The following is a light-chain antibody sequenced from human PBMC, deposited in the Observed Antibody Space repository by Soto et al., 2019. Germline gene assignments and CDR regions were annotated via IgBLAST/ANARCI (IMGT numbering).Light chain of an antibody. CDR1: QSVSSSY. V-gene: IGKV3-20*01. J-gene: IGKJ1*01. CDR3: QQYGSSPGT. Sequence: EIVLTQSPGTLSLSPGERATLSARASQSVSSSYLAWYQQKPGQAPRLLFYGASSRATGIPDRFSGSGSGTDFTLTISRLEPEDFAVYYCQQYGSSPGTFGQGTKVEIK. CDR2: GAS.